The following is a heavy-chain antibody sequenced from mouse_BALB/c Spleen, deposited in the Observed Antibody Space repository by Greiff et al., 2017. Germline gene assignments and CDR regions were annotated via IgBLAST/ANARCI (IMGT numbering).Heavy chain of an antibody. D-gene: IGHD3-2*02. Sequence: EVMLVESGGGLVKPGGSLKLSCAASGFTFSDYYMYWVRQTPEKRLEWVATISDGGSYTYYPDSVKGRFTISRDNAKNNLYLQMSSLKSEDTAMYYCARDLGRLFDYWGQGTTLTVSS. CDR1: GFTFSDYY. V-gene: IGHV5-4*02. J-gene: IGHJ2*01. CDR3: ARDLGRLFDY. CDR2: ISDGGSYT.